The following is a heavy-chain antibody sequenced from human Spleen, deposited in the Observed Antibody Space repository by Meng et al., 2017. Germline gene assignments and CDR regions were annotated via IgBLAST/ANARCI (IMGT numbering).Heavy chain of an antibody. V-gene: IGHV1-3*01. D-gene: IGHD3-10*01. Sequence: QVQLVQSGAEVRKPGASVRVSCKASGYHFASYIIHWVRQAHGQRLEWMGSINAGNGDTKYLQNFQGRLTITRDRSASTVYMELRSLRSDDTAVYYCARGTPGRSYSDYWGQGTLVTVSS. CDR2: INAGNGDT. CDR3: ARGTPGRSYSDY. CDR1: GYHFASYI. J-gene: IGHJ4*02.